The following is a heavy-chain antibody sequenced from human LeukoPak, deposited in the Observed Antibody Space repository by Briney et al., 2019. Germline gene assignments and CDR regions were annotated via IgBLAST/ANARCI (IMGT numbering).Heavy chain of an antibody. CDR1: GGSFSGYY. CDR3: ASGDLTYYYDSSGYYGFDY. J-gene: IGHJ4*02. D-gene: IGHD3-22*01. V-gene: IGHV4-59*01. Sequence: SETLSLTCAVYGGSFSGYYWSWIRQPPGKGLEWIGYIYYSGSTNYNPSLKSRVTISVDTSKNQFSLKLSSVTAADTAVYYCASGDLTYYYDSSGYYGFDYWGQGTLVTVSS. CDR2: IYYSGST.